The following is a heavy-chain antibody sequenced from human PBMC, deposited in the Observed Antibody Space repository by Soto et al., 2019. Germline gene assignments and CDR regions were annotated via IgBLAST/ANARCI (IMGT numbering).Heavy chain of an antibody. CDR1: GGSVTGYY. J-gene: IGHJ6*02. CDR3: ARHDAVRTLQNGMGV. V-gene: IGHV4-59*02. D-gene: IGHD1-1*01. CDR2: IYYAGTT. Sequence: PSETLSLTXTVSGGSVTGYYWSWIRQPPGRGLEWIGYIYYAGTTLYTPFLNSRVTISVDRSKNQFSLKLKSVTAADTAVYYCARHDAVRTLQNGMGVWGQGTTVTVSS.